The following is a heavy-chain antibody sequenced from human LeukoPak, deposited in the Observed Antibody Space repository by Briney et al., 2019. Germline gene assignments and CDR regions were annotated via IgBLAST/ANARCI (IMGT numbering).Heavy chain of an antibody. CDR3: ARGGSSGNFPDY. CDR1: GGSISSGGYY. V-gene: IGHV4-31*03. J-gene: IGHJ4*02. D-gene: IGHD6-6*01. CDR2: IYYSGST. Sequence: PSETLSLTCTVSGGSISSGGYYWSWIRQHPGKGLEWIGYIYYSGSTYYNPSLKSRVTISVDTSKNQFSLKLSSVTAADTAVYYCARGGSSGNFPDYWGQGTLVTVSS.